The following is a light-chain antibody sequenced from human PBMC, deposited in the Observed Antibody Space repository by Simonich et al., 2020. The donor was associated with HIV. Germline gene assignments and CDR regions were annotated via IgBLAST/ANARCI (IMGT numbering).Light chain of an antibody. CDR1: SSNIGAGYD. J-gene: IGLJ3*02. Sequence: QSVLTQPPSVSGAPGQRVTISCTGSSSNIGAGYDVHWYQQLPGTAPKLLIYGNNKRPSGVPDRFSGSKSGTSASLAITGLQADDEADYYCQSYDSSLSGCVFGGGTKVTVL. CDR3: QSYDSSLSGCV. V-gene: IGLV1-40*01. CDR2: GNN.